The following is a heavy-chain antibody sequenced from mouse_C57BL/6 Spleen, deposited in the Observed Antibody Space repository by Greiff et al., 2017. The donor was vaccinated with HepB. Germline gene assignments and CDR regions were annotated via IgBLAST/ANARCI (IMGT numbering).Heavy chain of an antibody. D-gene: IGHD1-1*01. CDR3: ARWHYGSDY. J-gene: IGHJ2*01. CDR1: GYTFTDYY. V-gene: IGHV1-26*01. Sequence: EVQLQQSGPELVKPGASVKISCKASGYTFTDYYMNWVKQSHGKSLEWIGDINPNNGGTSYNQKFKGKATLTVDKSSSTAYMELRSLTSEDSAVYYCARWHYGSDYWGQGTTLTVSS. CDR2: INPNNGGT.